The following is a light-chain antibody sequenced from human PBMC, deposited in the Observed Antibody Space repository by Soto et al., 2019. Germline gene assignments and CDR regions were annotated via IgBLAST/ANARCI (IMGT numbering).Light chain of an antibody. CDR1: SSDIGAYNY. V-gene: IGLV2-14*03. J-gene: IGLJ2*01. CDR3: SSYSTRSTL. Sequence: QSVLTQPASVSGSPGQSITIPCTGTSSDIGAYNYVSWYQLHPGKAPKLIIFDVTYRPSGVSSRFSGSKSGNTASLTISGLQAEDEADYYCSSYSTRSTLFGGGTKLTVL. CDR2: DVT.